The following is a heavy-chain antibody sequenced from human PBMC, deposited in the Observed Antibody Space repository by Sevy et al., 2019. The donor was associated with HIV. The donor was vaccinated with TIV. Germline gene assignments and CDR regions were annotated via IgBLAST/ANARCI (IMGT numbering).Heavy chain of an antibody. J-gene: IGHJ2*01. V-gene: IGHV4-38-2*02. D-gene: IGHD3-10*01. Sequence: SESLSLTCTVSGYSISSGYYWGWIRHPPGKGLEWIGSIYHGGSTYYNPSLESRVTISVDTSKNQFSVRLSSVTAADTAVYYCARNDYFGTGNLHWSFDLWGRGALVTVSS. CDR3: ARNDYFGTGNLHWSFDL. CDR1: GYSISSGYY. CDR2: IYHGGST.